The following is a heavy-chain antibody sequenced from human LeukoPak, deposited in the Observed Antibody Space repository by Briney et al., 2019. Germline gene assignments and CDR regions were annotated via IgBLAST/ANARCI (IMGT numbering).Heavy chain of an antibody. CDR2: VKQDGSEK. D-gene: IGHD3-3*01. V-gene: IGHV3-7*01. Sequence: PGGSLRLSCAASGFTFSRFSMNWVRQAPGKGLEWVANVKQDGSEKYYVVSVKGRFTISRDNAKNSLYLQMNSLRAEDTAVYYCARGFSYYDFWSGYYGPRYGMDVWGQGTTATVSS. CDR1: GFTFSRFS. CDR3: ARGFSYYDFWSGYYGPRYGMDV. J-gene: IGHJ6*02.